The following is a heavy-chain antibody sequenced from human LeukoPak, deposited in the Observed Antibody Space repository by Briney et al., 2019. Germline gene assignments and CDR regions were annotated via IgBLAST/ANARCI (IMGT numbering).Heavy chain of an antibody. CDR3: ARHRSKWLQSSFDY. CDR2: IFYSGNT. J-gene: IGHJ4*02. Sequence: GSLRLSCAASGFTVSSNYMSWVRQPPGKGLEWIGSIFYSGNTYDNPSLKSRVTISVDTSENQFSLKLNSVTAADTAVYYCARHRSKWLQSSFDYWGQGTLVTVSS. D-gene: IGHD5-24*01. CDR1: GFTVSSNY. V-gene: IGHV4-39*01.